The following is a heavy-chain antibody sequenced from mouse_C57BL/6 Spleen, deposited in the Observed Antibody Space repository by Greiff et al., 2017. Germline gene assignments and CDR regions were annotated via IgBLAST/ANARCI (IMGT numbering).Heavy chain of an antibody. CDR2: IDPETGGT. V-gene: IGHV1-15*01. D-gene: IGHD3-2*02. CDR3: TRQDSSGWRYAMDY. CDR1: GYTFTDYE. Sequence: VQLQQSGAELVRPGASVTLSCKASGYTFTDYEMNWVKQTPVHGLEWIGAIDPETGGTAYNQKFKGKAILTADKSSSTAYMELRSLTSEDSAVYYCTRQDSSGWRYAMDYWGQGTSVTVSS. J-gene: IGHJ4*01.